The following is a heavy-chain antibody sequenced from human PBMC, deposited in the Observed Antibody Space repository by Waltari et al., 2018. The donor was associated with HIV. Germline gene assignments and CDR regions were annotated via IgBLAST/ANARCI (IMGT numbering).Heavy chain of an antibody. J-gene: IGHJ5*02. CDR3: SGAWTTVTGGWFDP. Sequence: QVLLQESGPGLVKPSETLSLTCTGSGGSSNNDYWSWIRQHAGKGLEWIGRSYSSGNTNYYPSPKSRLSMSVDPSTNQFSLLLTSVTAADTAVYYCSGAWTTVTGGWFDPWGQGTLVIVSS. CDR2: SYSSGNT. V-gene: IGHV4-4*07. CDR1: GGSSNNDY. D-gene: IGHD4-17*01.